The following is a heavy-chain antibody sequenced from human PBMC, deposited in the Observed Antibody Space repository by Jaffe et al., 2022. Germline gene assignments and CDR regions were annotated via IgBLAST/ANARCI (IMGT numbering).Heavy chain of an antibody. Sequence: QVQLQESGPGLVKPSQTLSLTCTVSGGSISSGSYYWSWIRQPAGKGLEWIGRIYTSGSTNYNPSLKSRVTISVDTSKNQFSLKLSSVTAADTAVYYCARDSGPPAYCGGDCYSLSYFDYWGQGTLVTVSS. CDR2: IYTSGST. CDR1: GGSISSGSYY. V-gene: IGHV4-61*02. CDR3: ARDSGPPAYCGGDCYSLSYFDY. D-gene: IGHD2-21*02. J-gene: IGHJ4*02.